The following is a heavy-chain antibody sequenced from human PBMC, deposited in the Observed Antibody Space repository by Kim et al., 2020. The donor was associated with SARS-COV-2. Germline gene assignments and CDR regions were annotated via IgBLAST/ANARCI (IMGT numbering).Heavy chain of an antibody. J-gene: IGHJ4*02. CDR1: GGSISSGGYY. CDR2: IYYSGST. D-gene: IGHD4-17*01. Sequence: SETLSLTCTVSGGSISSGGYYWSWIRQHPGKGLEWIGYIYYSGSTYYNPSLKSRVTISVDTSKNQFSLKLSSVTAADTAVYYCASLLYGGNSPFDYWGQGTLVTVSS. CDR3: ASLLYGGNSPFDY. V-gene: IGHV4-31*03.